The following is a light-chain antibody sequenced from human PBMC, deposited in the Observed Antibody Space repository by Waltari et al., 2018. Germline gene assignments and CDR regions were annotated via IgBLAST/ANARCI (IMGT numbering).Light chain of an antibody. V-gene: IGKV2-28*01. J-gene: IGKJ1*01. CDR3: MQALQSPWS. Sequence: DVVVTQSPLSLPVTPGEPASISCRSSQNLLHTNGYNYLDWYLQKPGQPPQLLIFLGSNRASGVPYRFSGSGSGTEFTLKSSRVEAEDVGVYYCMQALQSPWSFGQGTKVDI. CDR1: QNLLHTNGYNY. CDR2: LGS.